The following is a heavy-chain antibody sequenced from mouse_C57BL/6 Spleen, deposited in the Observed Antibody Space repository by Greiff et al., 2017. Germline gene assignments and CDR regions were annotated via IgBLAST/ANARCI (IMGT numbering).Heavy chain of an antibody. D-gene: IGHD2-3*01. J-gene: IGHJ2*01. CDR2: INPSSGYT. Sequence: VKLQESGAELARPGASVKMSCKASGYTFTSYTMHWVKQRPGQGLEWIGYINPSSGYTKYNQKFKDKATLTADKSSSTAYMQLSSLTSEDSAVYYCARRVIYDGYYGFDYWGQGTTLTVSS. CDR1: GYTFTSYT. CDR3: ARRVIYDGYYGFDY. V-gene: IGHV1-4*01.